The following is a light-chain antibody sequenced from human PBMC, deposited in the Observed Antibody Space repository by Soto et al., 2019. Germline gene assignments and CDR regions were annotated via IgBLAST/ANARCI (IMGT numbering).Light chain of an antibody. J-gene: IGKJ1*01. CDR1: QSVSSY. V-gene: IGKV3-20*01. CDR3: QQYVSSSRT. Sequence: EIVLTQSPGTLSLSPGERATLSCRASQSVSSYLAWYQQKPGQAPRLLIYGASSRATGIPDRFSGSGSGTDFSLTISSLEPEDFAVYYCQQYVSSSRTFGQGTKVEIQ. CDR2: GAS.